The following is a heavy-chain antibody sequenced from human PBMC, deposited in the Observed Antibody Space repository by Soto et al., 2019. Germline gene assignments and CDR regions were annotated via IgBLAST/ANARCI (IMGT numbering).Heavy chain of an antibody. CDR2: IYYSGST. CDR1: GGSISSGGYY. V-gene: IGHV4-31*03. D-gene: IGHD6-13*01. Sequence: QVQLQESGPGLVKPSQTLSLTCTVSGGSISSGGYYWSWIRQHPGKGLEWIGYIYYSGSTYYNPSLNSRVTISVDTSKNQFSLKLSSVTAADTAVYYCARDLVEQQLANYYYYGMDVWGQGTTVTVSS. CDR3: ARDLVEQQLANYYYYGMDV. J-gene: IGHJ6*02.